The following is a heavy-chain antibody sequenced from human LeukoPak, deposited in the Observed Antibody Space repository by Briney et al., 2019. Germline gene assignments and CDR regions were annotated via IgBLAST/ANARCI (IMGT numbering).Heavy chain of an antibody. V-gene: IGHV1-69*13. J-gene: IGHJ6*02. CDR1: GGTFSNYA. CDR3: ARGRFSTPKTKRTYDYYGMDV. Sequence: SVKVSCKASGGTFSNYALSWVRRAPGQGLEWTGGIVSLFGTANYAQKFQGRVTITADESTSTAYMELGSLRSEDTAVYYCARGRFSTPKTKRTYDYYGMDVWGQGTTVTVSS. CDR2: IVSLFGTA.